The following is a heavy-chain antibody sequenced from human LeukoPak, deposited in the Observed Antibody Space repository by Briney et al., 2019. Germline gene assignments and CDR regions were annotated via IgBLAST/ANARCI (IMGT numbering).Heavy chain of an antibody. J-gene: IGHJ3*02. V-gene: IGHV4-59*01. CDR3: ARSLYGATLGTFDI. Sequence: SETLSLTCTVSGGSISSYYWSWIRQPPGKGLEWIGYIYYSGSTNYNPSLKSRVTISVDTSKNQFSLKLSSVTAADTAVYYCARSLYGATLGTFDIWGQGTMVTVSS. CDR1: GGSISSYY. CDR2: IYYSGST. D-gene: IGHD1-26*01.